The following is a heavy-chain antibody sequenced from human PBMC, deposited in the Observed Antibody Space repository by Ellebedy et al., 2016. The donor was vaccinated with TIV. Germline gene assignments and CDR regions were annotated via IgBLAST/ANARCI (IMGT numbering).Heavy chain of an antibody. CDR2: IDHSGST. V-gene: IGHV4-34*01. CDR3: ARPPAVTTRRNWYFDL. Sequence: MPSETLSLTCAVYGGSFSGYYWSWIRQPPGQVLEWIGAIDHSGSTNYNPSLNSQVTISVETSKNQFSLNLSSVTAADTAVYYCARPPAVTTRRNWYFDLWGRGTLVTVSS. CDR1: GGSFSGYY. J-gene: IGHJ2*01. D-gene: IGHD4-17*01.